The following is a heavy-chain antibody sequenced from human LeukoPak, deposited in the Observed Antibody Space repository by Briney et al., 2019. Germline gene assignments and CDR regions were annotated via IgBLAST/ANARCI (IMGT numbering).Heavy chain of an antibody. Sequence: PGGSLRLSCAASGFTFSDYWMTWVRQAPGKGLELVANIKKDGSEKNYVDSVEGRFTISRDNAKNSLYLQMNSLRVEDTGVYYCVRQAGVYWGQGTLVTVSS. D-gene: IGHD6-19*01. J-gene: IGHJ4*02. CDR2: IKKDGSEK. CDR1: GFTFSDYW. CDR3: VRQAGVY. V-gene: IGHV3-7*01.